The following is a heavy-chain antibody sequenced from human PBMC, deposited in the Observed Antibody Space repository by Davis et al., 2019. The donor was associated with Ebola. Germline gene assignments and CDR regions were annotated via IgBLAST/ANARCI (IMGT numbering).Heavy chain of an antibody. J-gene: IGHJ4*02. V-gene: IGHV3-23*01. D-gene: IGHD4-11*01. CDR2: ISSGAAYT. Sequence: GESLNTSCAASGFTFSIYAMSRLRQAPGKGLEWVPGISSGAAYTYYADSLKGRFTISRDNSKKTLFLQMNSLRAEDTAIYYCAKDRSNWAWGGLDYWGQGTLVTVSS. CDR3: AKDRSNWAWGGLDY. CDR1: GFTFSIYA.